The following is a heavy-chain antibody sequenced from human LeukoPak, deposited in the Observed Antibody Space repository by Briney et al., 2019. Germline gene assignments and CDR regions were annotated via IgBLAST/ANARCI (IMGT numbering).Heavy chain of an antibody. Sequence: ASVKVSCKASGYTFTGYYIHWVRQAPGQGLEWMGWINPNSGGTNYAQKFQGWVTMTRDTSISTAYMELSRLRSDDTAVYYCARGPIGFGESEGNYFDYWGQGTLVTVSS. V-gene: IGHV1-2*04. CDR3: ARGPIGFGESEGNYFDY. CDR1: GYTFTGYY. CDR2: INPNSGGT. J-gene: IGHJ4*02. D-gene: IGHD3-10*01.